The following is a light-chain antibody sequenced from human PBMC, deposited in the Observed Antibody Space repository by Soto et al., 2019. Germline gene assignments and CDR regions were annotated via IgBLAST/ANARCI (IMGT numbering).Light chain of an antibody. J-gene: IGLJ1*01. CDR1: SSDVGGYNF. CDR2: DVS. Sequence: QSVLTQPRSGSGSPGQSVTISCTATSSDVGGYNFVTWYQQHPGKAPKLMIYDVSKRPSGVPDRFSGSKSGNTASLTISGLQAEDEADYYCCSNAGARPYVLGTGTKLTVL. CDR3: CSNAGARPYV. V-gene: IGLV2-11*01.